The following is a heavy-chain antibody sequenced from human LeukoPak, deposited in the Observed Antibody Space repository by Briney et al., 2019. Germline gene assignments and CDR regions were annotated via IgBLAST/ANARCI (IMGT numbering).Heavy chain of an antibody. CDR2: IYYSGST. CDR3: ARHYCDSSGYGDYYYYYMDV. D-gene: IGHD3-22*01. V-gene: IGHV4-59*08. Sequence: SETLSLTCTVSGGSISSYYWSWIRQPPGKGLEWIGYIYYSGSTNYNPSLKSRVTISVDTSKNQFSLKLSSVTAADTAVYYCARHYCDSSGYGDYYYYYMDVWGKGTTVTVSS. CDR1: GGSISSYY. J-gene: IGHJ6*03.